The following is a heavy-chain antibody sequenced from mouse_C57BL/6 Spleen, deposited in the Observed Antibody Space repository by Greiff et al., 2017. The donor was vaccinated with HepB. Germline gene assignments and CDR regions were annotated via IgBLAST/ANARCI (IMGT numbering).Heavy chain of an antibody. CDR2: IDPETGGT. Sequence: VQLQQSGAELVRPGASVTLSCKASGYTFTDYEMHWVKQTPVHGLEWIGAIDPETGGTSYNQKFKGKAILTADKSSSTAYMELRSLTSEDSAVYYCTRPITTVVAGDYWGQGTTLTVSS. J-gene: IGHJ2*01. D-gene: IGHD1-1*01. V-gene: IGHV1-15*01. CDR1: GYTFTDYE. CDR3: TRPITTVVAGDY.